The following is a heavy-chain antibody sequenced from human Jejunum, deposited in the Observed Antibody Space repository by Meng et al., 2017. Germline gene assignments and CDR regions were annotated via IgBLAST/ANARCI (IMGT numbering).Heavy chain of an antibody. V-gene: IGHV3-21*01. D-gene: IGHD6-13*01. Sequence: GESLKISCAASGFTFSNYNMNWVRQAPGKGLEWVSAISSNSYYIYQADSVKGRFTISRDNAKNSLYLQMNSLRAEDTAVYYCARVRQAVTGIWVYHYYSNGMDVWGQGTTVTVSS. CDR2: ISSNSYYI. J-gene: IGHJ6*02. CDR1: GFTFSNYN. CDR3: ARVRQAVTGIWVYHYYSNGMDV.